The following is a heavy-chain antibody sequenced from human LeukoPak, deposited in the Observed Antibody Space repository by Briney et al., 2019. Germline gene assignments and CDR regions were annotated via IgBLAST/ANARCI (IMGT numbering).Heavy chain of an antibody. CDR1: GFSFSTYW. Sequence: PGGSLRLSCAATGFSFSTYWMHWVRQAPGKGLVWVSRINGDGSSTSYGDSVKGRFTVSRDNAKNTLYLRMNGLRVEDTAVYYCARALGDIRGQGTLVTVSS. CDR2: INGDGSST. CDR3: ARALGDI. J-gene: IGHJ4*02. V-gene: IGHV3-74*01.